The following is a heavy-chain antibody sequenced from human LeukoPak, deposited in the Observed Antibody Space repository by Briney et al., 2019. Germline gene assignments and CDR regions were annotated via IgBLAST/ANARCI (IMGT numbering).Heavy chain of an antibody. Sequence: GGSLRLSCAASGFSYSSYGMSWVRLAPGRGLEWVSAISASGGTNYADSVKGRFTISRDNAKNTVSLQMNSLRVDDTALYFCAKDVLQLVAGEYFDYWGRGTPVTVSS. CDR2: ISASGGT. V-gene: IGHV3-23*01. D-gene: IGHD6-13*01. J-gene: IGHJ4*02. CDR1: GFSYSSYG. CDR3: AKDVLQLVAGEYFDY.